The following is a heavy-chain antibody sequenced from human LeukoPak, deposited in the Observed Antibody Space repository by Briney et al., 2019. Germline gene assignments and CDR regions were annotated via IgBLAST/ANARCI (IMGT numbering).Heavy chain of an antibody. J-gene: IGHJ4*02. CDR1: GYTFTSYG. D-gene: IGHD1-26*01. CDR2: ISAYNGNT. V-gene: IGHV1-18*01. CDR3: ARDRIVRTGELPPDY. Sequence: ASVKVSCKASGYTFTSYGISWVRQAPGQGLEWMGWISAYNGNTNYAQKLQGRVTMTTDTSTSTAYMELRSLRSDDTAVYYCARDRIVRTGELPPDYWGQGTLVTVSS.